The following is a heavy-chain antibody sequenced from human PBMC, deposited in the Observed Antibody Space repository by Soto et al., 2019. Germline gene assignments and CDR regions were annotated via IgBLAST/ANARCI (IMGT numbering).Heavy chain of an antibody. J-gene: IGHJ5*02. V-gene: IGHV1-24*01. CDR1: GYTLTELS. D-gene: IGHD3-10*01. CDR3: ATDVRRRLLWFGPT. CDR2: FDPEDGET. Sequence: EASVKVSCKVSGYTLTELSMHWVRQAPGKGLEWMGGFDPEDGETIYAQKFQGRVTMTEDTSTDTAYMELSSLRSEDTAVYYCATDVRRRLLWFGPTWGQGTLVTVSS.